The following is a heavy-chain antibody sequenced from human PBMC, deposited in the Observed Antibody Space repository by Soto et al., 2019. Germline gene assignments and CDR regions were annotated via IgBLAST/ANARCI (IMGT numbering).Heavy chain of an antibody. CDR2: INPYSGST. CDR3: ARVLMVYAIYHFDY. Sequence: ASVKVSCKASGYTFTSYYMHWVRQAPGQGLEWMEWINPYSGSTSYAQKLQGRVTMTTDTSTSTAYMELRSLRSDDTAVYYCARVLMVYAIYHFDYWGQGTLVTVSS. J-gene: IGHJ4*02. D-gene: IGHD2-8*01. V-gene: IGHV1-18*04. CDR1: GYTFTSYY.